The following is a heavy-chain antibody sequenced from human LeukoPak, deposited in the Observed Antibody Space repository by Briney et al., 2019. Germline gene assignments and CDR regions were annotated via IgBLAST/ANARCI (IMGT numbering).Heavy chain of an antibody. CDR2: INPNNGGT. CDR1: GYRFTDYY. Sequence: GASVKVSCKASGYRFTDYYVHWVRQAPGQGLEWMGWINPNNGGTNYAQKFYGRVTLTRVTSITTAYMELNSLTSDDTAAYYCARELGFCSSTSYPLYHFWGQGTLVTVSS. V-gene: IGHV1-2*02. CDR3: ARELGFCSSTSYPLYHF. D-gene: IGHD2-2*01. J-gene: IGHJ4*02.